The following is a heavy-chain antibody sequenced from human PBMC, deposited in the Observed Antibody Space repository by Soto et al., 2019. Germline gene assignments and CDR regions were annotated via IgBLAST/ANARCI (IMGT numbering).Heavy chain of an antibody. Sequence: LRLSCAASGFTFSSYAMSWVRQAPGKGLEWVSAISGSGGSTYYADSVKGRFTISRDNSKNTLYLQMNSLRAEDTAVYYCAKVGYSSSWGFNYYYGMDVWGQGTTVTVSS. D-gene: IGHD6-13*01. V-gene: IGHV3-23*01. CDR3: AKVGYSSSWGFNYYYGMDV. CDR2: ISGSGGST. CDR1: GFTFSSYA. J-gene: IGHJ6*02.